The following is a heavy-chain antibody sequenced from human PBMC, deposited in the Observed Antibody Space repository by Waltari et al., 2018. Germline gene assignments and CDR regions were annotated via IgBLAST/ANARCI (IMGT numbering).Heavy chain of an antibody. J-gene: IGHJ2*01. V-gene: IGHV3-74*01. CDR1: GFTFSSYW. Sequence: EVQLVESGGGLVQPGGSLGLSCVTSGFTFSSYWMHWVRQVPGKGLGWVERINSDGSTTSYADSVKGRFTISRDNAKNTLYLQMNSLRADDTSVYYCARAQLTMARNLDLWGRGTLVTVSS. CDR2: INSDGSTT. CDR3: ARAQLTMARNLDL. D-gene: IGHD3-10*01.